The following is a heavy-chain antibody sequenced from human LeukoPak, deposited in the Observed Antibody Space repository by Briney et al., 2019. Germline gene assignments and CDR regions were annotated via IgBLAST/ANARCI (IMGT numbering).Heavy chain of an antibody. D-gene: IGHD3-10*01. CDR3: ATDSFGILDY. CDR1: GFAFSSCW. V-gene: IGHV3-7*03. CDR2: IKEDGSEK. Sequence: GGSLRLSCAASGFAFSSCWMNWVRQAPGKGLEWVAKIKEDGSEKYYVDSVKGRFTISRDNAENSLYLQMNSLRAEDTAVYYCATDSFGILDYWGQGTLVTVSS. J-gene: IGHJ4*02.